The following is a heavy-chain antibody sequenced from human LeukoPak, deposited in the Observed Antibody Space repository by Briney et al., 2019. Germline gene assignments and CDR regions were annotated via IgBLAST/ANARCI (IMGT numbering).Heavy chain of an antibody. Sequence: ASVKVSCKASGYTFSIYNMHWVRQAPGQGLEWIGMINPSGGTSYAQKFQGRATITRDTSAKTVSMELSSLRSEDTAVFYCASRDPWELAICWGQGTLVTVSS. V-gene: IGHV1-46*01. CDR2: INPSGGT. CDR3: ASRDPWELAIC. D-gene: IGHD1-26*01. J-gene: IGHJ4*02. CDR1: GYTFSIYN.